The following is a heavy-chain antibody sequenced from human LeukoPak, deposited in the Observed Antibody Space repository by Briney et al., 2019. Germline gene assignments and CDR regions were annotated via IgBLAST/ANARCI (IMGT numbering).Heavy chain of an antibody. CDR1: GFTFSSHW. J-gene: IGHJ4*02. CDR3: ARAHPLDY. Sequence: QPAGSLRLSCAASGFTFSSHWMHWVRQAPGQGLVWVSRINSDGSSTSYADSVKGRFTISRDNAKNTLYLQMNSLRAEDTAVYYCARAHPLDYWGQGTLVTVSS. V-gene: IGHV3-74*01. CDR2: INSDGSST.